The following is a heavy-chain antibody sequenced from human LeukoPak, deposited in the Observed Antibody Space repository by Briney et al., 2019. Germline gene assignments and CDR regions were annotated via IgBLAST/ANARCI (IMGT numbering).Heavy chain of an antibody. D-gene: IGHD6-13*01. J-gene: IGHJ4*02. V-gene: IGHV3-23*01. CDR2: ISGNGGST. CDR3: WKGSSWRQAFVFDY. CDR1: GFTFSSYA. Sequence: GGSLRLSCAASGFTFSSYAMSWVRQAPGKGLEWVSAISGNGGSTYYADSVKGRFTISRDNSKNTLYLQMNSLGAEDTAVYYCWKGSSWRQAFVFDYWGQGTLVTVSS.